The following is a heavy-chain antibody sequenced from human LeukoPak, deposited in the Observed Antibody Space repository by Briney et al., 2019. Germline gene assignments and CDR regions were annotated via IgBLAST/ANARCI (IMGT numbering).Heavy chain of an antibody. CDR2: IIPIFGTA. D-gene: IGHD1-7*01. V-gene: IGHV1-69*06. CDR1: GGTFSSYA. CDR3: ARGYYPPDNWNYVYFDY. J-gene: IGHJ4*02. Sequence: SVKVSCKASGGTFSSYAISWVRQAPGQGLEWMGRIIPIFGTANYAQKFQGRVTITADKSTSTAYMELSSLRSEDTAVYYCARGYYPPDNWNYVYFDYWGQGTLVTVSS.